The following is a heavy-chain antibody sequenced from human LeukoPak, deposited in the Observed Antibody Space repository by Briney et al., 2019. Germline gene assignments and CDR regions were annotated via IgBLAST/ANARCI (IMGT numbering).Heavy chain of an antibody. CDR3: ARSRNNWNHS. Sequence: SETLSLTCIVSGDSVSSDWFWVWIRQPLGKGLEWIGSFHHSGTTYYNPSLKSRVTLSIDTSKNHFSLKLSSVTAADTALYSCARSRNNWNHSWGQGTLVTVSS. CDR2: FHHSGTT. D-gene: IGHD1-14*01. V-gene: IGHV4-38-2*02. J-gene: IGHJ5*01. CDR1: GDSVSSDWF.